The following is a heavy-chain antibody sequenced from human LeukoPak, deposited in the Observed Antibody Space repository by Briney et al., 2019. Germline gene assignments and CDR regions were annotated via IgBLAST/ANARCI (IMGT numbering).Heavy chain of an antibody. J-gene: IGHJ3*02. Sequence: SVKVSCKASGGTFSSYAISWVRQAPGQGLEWMGGIIPIFGTANYAQKFQGRVTITTDESTSTAYMELSSLRSEDTAVYYCARVTQLLGHDAFDIWGQGTMVAV. CDR2: IIPIFGTA. D-gene: IGHD6-13*01. V-gene: IGHV1-69*05. CDR1: GGTFSSYA. CDR3: ARVTQLLGHDAFDI.